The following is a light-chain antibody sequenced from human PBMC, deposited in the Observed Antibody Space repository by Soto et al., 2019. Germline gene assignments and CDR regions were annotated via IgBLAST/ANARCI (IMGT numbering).Light chain of an antibody. J-gene: IGKJ5*01. CDR3: HKYFTTPIT. V-gene: IGKV4-1*01. Sequence: DIVMTQSPDSLAVSLGERATINCKSSQSVLYSSNNKNYLAWYQQKSGQPPKLLIYWASTRESGVPDRFSGSGSGTDFTLTISSLQAEDVALYYCHKYFTTPITFGQGTRLEIE. CDR2: WAS. CDR1: QSVLYSSNNKNY.